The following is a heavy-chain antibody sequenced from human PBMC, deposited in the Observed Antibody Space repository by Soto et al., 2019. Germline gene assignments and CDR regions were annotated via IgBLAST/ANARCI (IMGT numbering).Heavy chain of an antibody. CDR1: GFTFSSYG. V-gene: IGHV3-33*01. D-gene: IGHD3-22*01. Sequence: QVQLVESGGGVVQPGRSLRLSCAASGFTFSSYGMHWVRQAPGKGLEWVAVIWDDGSNKYYVDCVKGRFTISRDNSKNTLYLQMKSLRAEDTAVYYCAREPAITMIPEPTHFDYWGQGTLVTVSS. CDR2: IWDDGSNK. CDR3: AREPAITMIPEPTHFDY. J-gene: IGHJ4*02.